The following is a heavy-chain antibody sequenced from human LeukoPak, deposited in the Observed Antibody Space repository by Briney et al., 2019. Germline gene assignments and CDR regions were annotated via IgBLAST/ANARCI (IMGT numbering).Heavy chain of an antibody. V-gene: IGHV3-30*03. Sequence: GGSLRLSCAASGFTFSNYAMHWVRQAPGKGLEWVAVTAYDGSKYADSVKGRFTISRDNGRNSLFLQMNSLRAEDTATYYCAGHARGSYLVYWGQGILVTVST. J-gene: IGHJ4*02. CDR1: GFTFSNYA. CDR3: AGHARGSYLVY. CDR2: TAYDGS. D-gene: IGHD6-6*01.